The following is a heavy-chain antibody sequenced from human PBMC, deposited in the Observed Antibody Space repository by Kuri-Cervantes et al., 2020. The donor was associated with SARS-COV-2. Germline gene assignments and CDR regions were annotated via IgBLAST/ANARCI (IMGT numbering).Heavy chain of an antibody. Sequence: ASVKVSCKASGYTFTGYYMHWVRQAPGQGLEWMGWINPNSGGTNYAQKFQGRVTMTRDTSISTAYMELSRLRSDDTAAYYCATPRYCSGGSCYGLFDYWGQGTLVTVSS. V-gene: IGHV1-2*02. CDR3: ATPRYCSGGSCYGLFDY. CDR2: INPNSGGT. D-gene: IGHD2-15*01. CDR1: GYTFTGYY. J-gene: IGHJ4*02.